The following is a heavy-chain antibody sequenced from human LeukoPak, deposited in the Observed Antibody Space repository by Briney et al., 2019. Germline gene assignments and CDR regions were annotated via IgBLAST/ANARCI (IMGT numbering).Heavy chain of an antibody. CDR2: IYHSGST. CDR1: GYSIRSGYY. Sequence: SETLSLTCAVSGYSIRSGYYWGWIRQPPGKGLEWMGSIYHSGSTYYNPSLKSRVTISVDTSKNQFSLKLSSVTAADTAVYYCASLCSGGSCYLETGWFDPWGQGTLVTVSS. J-gene: IGHJ5*02. D-gene: IGHD2-15*01. V-gene: IGHV4-38-2*01. CDR3: ASLCSGGSCYLETGWFDP.